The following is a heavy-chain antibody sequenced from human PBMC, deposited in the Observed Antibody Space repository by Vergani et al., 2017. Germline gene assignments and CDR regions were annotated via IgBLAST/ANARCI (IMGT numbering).Heavy chain of an antibody. V-gene: IGHV3-30*03. D-gene: IGHD1-1*01. CDR2: ISYDGTQK. Sequence: QVHLVESGGLVVQPGSSLRLSCVVSGFTSSYYGMHWVRQAPGKGLEWVAVISYDGTQKYYADSVKGRFTISRDNSKSTLYLQMNSLRTEDTAVYYCATKSCGTPGCQIGYFREWGQGTLVTVSS. CDR1: GFTSSYYG. CDR3: ATKSCGTPGCQIGYFRE. J-gene: IGHJ1*01.